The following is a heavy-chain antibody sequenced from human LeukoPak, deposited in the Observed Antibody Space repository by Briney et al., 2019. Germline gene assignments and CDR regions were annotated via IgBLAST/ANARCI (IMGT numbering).Heavy chain of an antibody. CDR1: GGSFSGYY. CDR3: AGVVAATSCAFDI. V-gene: IGHV4-34*01. Sequence: PSETLSLTCAVYGGSFSGYYWSWIRQPPGKGLEWIGEINHSGSTNYNPSLKSRVTISVDTSKNQFSLKLSSVTAADTAVYYCAGVVAATSCAFDIWGQGTMVTVSS. J-gene: IGHJ3*02. CDR2: INHSGST. D-gene: IGHD2-15*01.